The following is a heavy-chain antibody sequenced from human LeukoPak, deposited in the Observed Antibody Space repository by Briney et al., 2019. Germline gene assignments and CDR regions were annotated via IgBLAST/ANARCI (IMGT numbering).Heavy chain of an antibody. CDR1: ASGVAFTSHS. D-gene: IGHD1-20*01. V-gene: IGHV3-21*05. J-gene: IGHJ4*02. Sequence: PGGSLRLSCAASASGVAFTSHSMNWVRQAPGKGLEWISYIHSSGDYIFYADSVKGRFTVSRDNARNSLYVQMNSLRAEDTAIYYCAREYNSRATFDYWGQGTLVTVSS. CDR3: AREYNSRATFDY. CDR2: IHSSGDYI.